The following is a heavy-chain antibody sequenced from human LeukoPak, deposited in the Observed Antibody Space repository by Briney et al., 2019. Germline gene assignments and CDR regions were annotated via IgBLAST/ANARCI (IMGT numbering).Heavy chain of an antibody. CDR3: ARDDSSGYYYVLFFY. CDR1: GYTFTSYY. Sequence: SVKVSCKASGYTFTSYYIHWVRQAPGQGLEGMGIIDTSDGSTSYEQKFQGRVTMTRDTSTSTDYMELSSLRSEDTPVYYCARDDSSGYYYVLFFYWGERTLVTVSS. D-gene: IGHD3-22*01. CDR2: IDTSDGST. J-gene: IGHJ4*02. V-gene: IGHV1-46*01.